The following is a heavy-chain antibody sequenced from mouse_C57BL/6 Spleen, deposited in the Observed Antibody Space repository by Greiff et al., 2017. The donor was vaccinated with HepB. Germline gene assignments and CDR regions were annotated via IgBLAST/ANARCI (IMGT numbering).Heavy chain of an antibody. CDR3: TRYSSSGGGYFDY. Sequence: EVQLQQSGTVLARPGASVKMSCKTSGYTFTSYWMHWVKQRPGQGLEWIGAIYPGNSDTSYNQKFKGKAKLTAVTSASTAYMELSSLTNEDSAVYYCTRYSSSGGGYFDYWGQGTTLTVSS. D-gene: IGHD3-2*02. J-gene: IGHJ2*01. V-gene: IGHV1-5*01. CDR1: GYTFTSYW. CDR2: IYPGNSDT.